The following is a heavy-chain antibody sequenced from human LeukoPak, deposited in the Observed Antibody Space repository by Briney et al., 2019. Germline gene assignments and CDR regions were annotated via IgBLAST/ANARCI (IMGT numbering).Heavy chain of an antibody. CDR1: RGSISSYY. J-gene: IGHJ3*02. V-gene: IGHV4-4*07. CDR2: VYSSGST. CDR3: AKSNGCGLVDI. Sequence: PSETLSLTCSVSRGSISSYYWSWIRQPAGKGLEWIGRVYSSGSTNYNPSLKSRVTMSIDTSRNQFSLKLNSVTAADTAVYYCAKSNGCGLVDIWGQGTMVTVSS. D-gene: IGHD2-21*01.